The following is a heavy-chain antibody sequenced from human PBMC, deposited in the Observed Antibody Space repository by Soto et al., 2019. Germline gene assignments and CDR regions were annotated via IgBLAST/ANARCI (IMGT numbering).Heavy chain of an antibody. Sequence: GGSLRRSCTASGCTVSNNYMSWVRQAPGKGLEWVSVIYSGSAGSTYYADSVKGRFTISRDNSKNTLYLQMNSLRAEDTAVYYCARNDHFDYWGQGT. CDR1: GCTVSNNY. V-gene: IGHV3-53*01. J-gene: IGHJ4*02. CDR3: ARNDHFDY. CDR2: IYSGSAGST.